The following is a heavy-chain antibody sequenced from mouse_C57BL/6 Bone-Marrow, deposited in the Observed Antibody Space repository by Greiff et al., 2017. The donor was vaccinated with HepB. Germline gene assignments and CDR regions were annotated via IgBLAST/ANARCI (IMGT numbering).Heavy chain of an antibody. Sequence: VQRVESGAELVRPGTSVKVSCKASGYAFTNYLIEWVKQRPGQGLEWIGVINPGSGGTNYNEKFKGKATLTADKSSSTAYMQLSSLTSEDSAVYFCARFDRFAYWGQGTLVTVSA. CDR3: ARFDRFAY. CDR1: GYAFTNYL. V-gene: IGHV1-54*01. CDR2: INPGSGGT. J-gene: IGHJ3*01.